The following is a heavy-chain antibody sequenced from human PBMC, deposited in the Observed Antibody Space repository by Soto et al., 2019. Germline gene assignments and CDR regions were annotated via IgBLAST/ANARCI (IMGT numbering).Heavy chain of an antibody. Sequence: EVQLVESGGGLVQPGGSLRLSCAASGFTFSSYEMNWVRQAPGKGLEWVSCISSSGSTIYYADSVKGRFTISRDNAKNSLYLQMNSLRGEDTAVYYCARECDGYNGPFDYWGQGTLVTVSS. D-gene: IGHD5-12*01. V-gene: IGHV3-48*03. CDR2: ISSSGSTI. J-gene: IGHJ4*02. CDR3: ARECDGYNGPFDY. CDR1: GFTFSSYE.